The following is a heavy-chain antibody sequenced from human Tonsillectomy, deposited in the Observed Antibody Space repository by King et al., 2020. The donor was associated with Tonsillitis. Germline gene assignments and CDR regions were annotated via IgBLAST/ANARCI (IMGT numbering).Heavy chain of an antibody. V-gene: IGHV4-59*01. J-gene: IGHJ2*01. CDR1: GGSISSYF. D-gene: IGHD4-17*01. Sequence: QLQESGPGLVKPSETLSLTCTVSGGSISSYFWSWIRQPPGKGLEWIGYIYYSGSTNYNPSLKSRVTISVDTSKNQFSLKLSSVTAADTAVYYCARVAYGDFTPPPMYWYFDLWGRGTLVTVSS. CDR2: IYYSGST. CDR3: ARVAYGDFTPPPMYWYFDL.